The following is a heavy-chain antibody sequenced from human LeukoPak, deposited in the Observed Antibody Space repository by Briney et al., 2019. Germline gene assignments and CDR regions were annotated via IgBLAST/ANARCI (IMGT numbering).Heavy chain of an antibody. CDR1: GGSISRSSYY. D-gene: IGHD6-13*01. CDR3: ARDRVAAAGYFDY. J-gene: IGHJ4*02. CDR2: IYYSGST. Sequence: TSETLSLTCTVSGGSISRSSYYWGWIRQPPGKGLEWIGSIYYSGSTYYNPSLKSRLTISVDTSKNQFSLKLSSVTAADTAVYYCARDRVAAAGYFDYWGQGILVTVSS. V-gene: IGHV4-39*07.